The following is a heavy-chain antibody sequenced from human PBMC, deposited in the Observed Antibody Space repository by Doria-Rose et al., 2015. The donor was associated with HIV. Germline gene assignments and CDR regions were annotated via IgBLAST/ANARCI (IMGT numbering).Heavy chain of an antibody. J-gene: IGHJ4*02. V-gene: IGHV3-21*01. D-gene: IGHD3-10*01. CDR1: GCTFSSHR. Sequence: VQLVQSGGGLVRPGGSLRLSCATSGCTFSSHRINWVRQAPGKGLEWVSSISSTSAYINYADSVRGRFTISRDNARNSLYLQMDSLRAEDTAIYYCATGVTLDYWGQGTLVTVSS. CDR3: ATGVTLDY. CDR2: ISSTSAYI.